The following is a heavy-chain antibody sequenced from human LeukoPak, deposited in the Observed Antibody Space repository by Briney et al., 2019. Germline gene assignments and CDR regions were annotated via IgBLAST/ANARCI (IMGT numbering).Heavy chain of an antibody. D-gene: IGHD5/OR15-5a*01. CDR1: GFVFGDYG. J-gene: IGHJ6*02. Sequence: GGSLRLSCAASGFVFGDYGMHWVRQAPGKGLEWVSSISSSSDYIYYADSVKGRFTISRDNARNSLYLQMNSLRAEDTAVYYCARSRSVSNYKGMDVWGQGTTVTVSS. CDR2: ISSSSDYI. V-gene: IGHV3-21*01. CDR3: ARSRSVSNYKGMDV.